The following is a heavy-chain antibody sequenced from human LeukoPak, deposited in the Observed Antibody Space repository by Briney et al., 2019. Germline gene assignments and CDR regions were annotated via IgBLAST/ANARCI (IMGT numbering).Heavy chain of an antibody. Sequence: ASVKVSCKGSGYTLTELSMHWVRQAPGKGLEWRGGFDPEDGETIYAQKFQGRVTMTEDTSTDTAYMELSSLRSEDTAVYYCATDLSGSYSYFDYWGQGTLVTVSS. CDR2: FDPEDGET. CDR3: ATDLSGSYSYFDY. D-gene: IGHD1-26*01. J-gene: IGHJ4*02. CDR1: GYTLTELS. V-gene: IGHV1-24*01.